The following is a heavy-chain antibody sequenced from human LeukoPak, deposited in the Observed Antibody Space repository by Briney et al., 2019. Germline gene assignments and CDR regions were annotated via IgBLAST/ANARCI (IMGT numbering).Heavy chain of an antibody. CDR1: GYTFTSYD. CDR3: ARGASYYYDSSGYYEGYYYYYGMDV. V-gene: IGHV1-8*01. CDR2: MNPNSGNT. Sequence: ASVKVSCKASGYTFTSYDINWVRQATGQGLEWMGWMNPNSGNTGYAQKFQGRVTMTRNTSISTAYMELSSPRSEDTAVYYCARGASYYYDSSGYYEGYYYYYGMDVWGQGTTVTVSS. J-gene: IGHJ6*02. D-gene: IGHD3-22*01.